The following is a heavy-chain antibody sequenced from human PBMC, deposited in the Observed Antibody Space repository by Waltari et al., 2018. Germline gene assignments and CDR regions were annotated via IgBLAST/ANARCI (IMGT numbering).Heavy chain of an antibody. Sequence: QLQLQESGSGLVKPSQTLSLTCAVSGGSISSGGYSWSWIRQPPGKGLGWIGYIYHSGSTYYNPSLKSRVTISVDRSKNQFSLKLSSVTAADTAVYYCARAGYSSSWTFDYWGQGTLVTVSS. CDR2: IYHSGST. CDR1: GGSISSGGYS. D-gene: IGHD6-13*01. J-gene: IGHJ4*02. CDR3: ARAGYSSSWTFDY. V-gene: IGHV4-30-2*01.